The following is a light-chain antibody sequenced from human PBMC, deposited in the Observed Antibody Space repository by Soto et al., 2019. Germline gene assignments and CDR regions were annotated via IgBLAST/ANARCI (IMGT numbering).Light chain of an antibody. CDR3: QQYDDFPPA. CDR2: AAS. CDR1: QTISDY. Sequence: DIQMTQSPSSLSASVGDRVTITCRASQTISDYLNGYQQKVGKAPKLLIYAASTLQSGVPSRFSGSGSGTHFTLTISSLQPEDIATYFCQQYDDFPPAFGGGTKVDIK. V-gene: IGKV1-33*01. J-gene: IGKJ4*01.